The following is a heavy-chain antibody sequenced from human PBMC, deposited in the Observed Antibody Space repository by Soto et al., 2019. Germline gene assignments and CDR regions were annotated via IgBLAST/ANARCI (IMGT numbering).Heavy chain of an antibody. CDR1: GFTFSRYW. J-gene: IGHJ4*02. D-gene: IGHD3-22*01. V-gene: IGHV3-74*03. Sequence: GGSLRLSCAASGFTFSRYWMYWVRQVPGKGLEWVSRINRDGSITTYADSVKGRFTVSRDNAKNTLYLEMNSLRVEDTVEYYCARAFGDSSGYGIDYWGLGTLVTVSS. CDR2: INRDGSIT. CDR3: ARAFGDSSGYGIDY.